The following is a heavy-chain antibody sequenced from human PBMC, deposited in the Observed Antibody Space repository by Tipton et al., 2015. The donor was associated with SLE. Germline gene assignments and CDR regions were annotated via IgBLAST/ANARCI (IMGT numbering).Heavy chain of an antibody. V-gene: IGHV3-23*01. D-gene: IGHD6-13*01. CDR3: AREGLGYSSTIDY. Sequence: GSLRLSCAASGFSFSSYGMTWVRQVPGKGLEWVSSISESGGDTFYADSVKGRFTISRDNSKNTLYLQMNSLRAEDTAVYYCAREGLGYSSTIDYWGQGTLVTVSS. CDR1: GFSFSSYG. CDR2: ISESGGDT. J-gene: IGHJ4*02.